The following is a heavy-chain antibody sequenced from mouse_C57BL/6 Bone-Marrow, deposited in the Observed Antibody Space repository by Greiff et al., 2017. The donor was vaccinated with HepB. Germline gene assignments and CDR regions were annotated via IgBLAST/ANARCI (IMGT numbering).Heavy chain of an antibody. CDR3: ARQEENFGYAMDD. CDR2: ISGGGGNT. Sequence: EVQLVESGGGLVKPGGSLKLSCAASGFTFSSYTMSWVRQTPEKRLEWVATISGGGGNTYYPDSVKGRFTISRDNAKNTLYLQMSSLRSEDTALYYCARQEENFGYAMDDWGQGTSVTVSS. CDR1: GFTFSSYT. V-gene: IGHV5-9*01. J-gene: IGHJ4*01.